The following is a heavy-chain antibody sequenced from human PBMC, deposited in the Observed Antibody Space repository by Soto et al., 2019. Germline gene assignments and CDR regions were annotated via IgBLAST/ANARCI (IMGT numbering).Heavy chain of an antibody. CDR3: ARDRRGLDY. V-gene: IGHV4-59*01. Sequence: SETLSLTCTVSGGSISSYYWSWIRQPPGKGLEWIGYIYYSGSTNYNPSLKSRVTISVDTSKNQFSLKLSSVTAADTAVYYCARDRRGLDYWGQGTLVTVFS. J-gene: IGHJ4*02. CDR2: IYYSGST. CDR1: GGSISSYY.